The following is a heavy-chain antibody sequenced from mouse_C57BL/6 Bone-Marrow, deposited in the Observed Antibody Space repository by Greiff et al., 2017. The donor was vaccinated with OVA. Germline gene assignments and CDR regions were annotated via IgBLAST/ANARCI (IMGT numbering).Heavy chain of an antibody. J-gene: IGHJ3*01. Sequence: QVQLQQSGAELVRPGASVTLSCKASGYTFTDYEMHWVKQTPVHGLEWIGAIDPETGGTAYNQKFKGKAILTADKSSSTAYMELRSLTSEDSAVYYCTPGSSPAWFAYWGQGTLVTVSA. CDR2: IDPETGGT. CDR1: GYTFTDYE. CDR3: TPGSSPAWFAY. V-gene: IGHV1-15*01. D-gene: IGHD1-1*01.